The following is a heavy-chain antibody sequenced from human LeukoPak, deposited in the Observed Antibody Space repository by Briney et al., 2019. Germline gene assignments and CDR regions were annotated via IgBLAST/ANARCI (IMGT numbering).Heavy chain of an antibody. J-gene: IGHJ4*02. CDR2: IYYSGST. Sequence: SETLSLTCTVSGGSISSGDYYWSWIRQPPGKGLEWIGYIYYSGSTNYNPSLKSRVTISVDTSKNQFSLKLSSVTAADTAVYYCAREPSEPHEAYWGQGTLVTVSS. V-gene: IGHV4-61*08. CDR1: GGSISSGDYY. CDR3: AREPSEPHEAY.